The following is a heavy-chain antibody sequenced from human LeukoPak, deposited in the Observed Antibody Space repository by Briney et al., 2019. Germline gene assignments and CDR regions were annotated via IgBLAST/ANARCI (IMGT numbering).Heavy chain of an antibody. CDR3: ARGGGLDV. CDR2: IRQDGSEK. J-gene: IGHJ6*02. CDR1: EFTFSDYW. D-gene: IGHD3-16*01. V-gene: IGHV3-7*03. Sequence: GGSLRLSCAASEFTFSDYWMAWIRRAPGKGLEWVANIRQDGSEKNYVDSVKGRFTISRDNAKNSLYLQMSNLRAEDTAVYFCARGGGLDVWGQGATVTVSS.